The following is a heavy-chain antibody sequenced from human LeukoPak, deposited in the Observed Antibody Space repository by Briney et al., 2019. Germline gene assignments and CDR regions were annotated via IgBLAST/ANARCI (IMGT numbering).Heavy chain of an antibody. D-gene: IGHD3-9*01. CDR3: ARGRVAILTGYSTFDY. CDR2: INPSGGST. Sequence: ASVKVSCKASGYTFTSYYMHWVRQAPGQGLEWMGIINPSGGSTSYAQKFQGRVTITRNTSISTAYMELSSLRSEDTAVYYCARGRVAILTGYSTFDYWGQGTLVTVSS. J-gene: IGHJ4*02. CDR1: GYTFTSYY. V-gene: IGHV1-46*01.